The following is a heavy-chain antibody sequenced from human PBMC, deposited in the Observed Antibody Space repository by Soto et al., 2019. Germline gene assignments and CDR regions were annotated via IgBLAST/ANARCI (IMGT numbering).Heavy chain of an antibody. CDR2: ISYDGSNK. D-gene: IGHD3-10*01. CDR1: GFTFSNYG. CDR3: TRQGGSGDFDY. J-gene: IGHJ4*02. Sequence: QVQLVESGGGVVQPGRSLRLSCAVSGFTFSNYGMHWVRQAPGKGLDWVAVISYDGSNKYYADSVKGRFIISRDNSKNSLFLQMKSLRAEDTAVYYCTRQGGSGDFDYWGQGTLVTVSS. V-gene: IGHV3-30*03.